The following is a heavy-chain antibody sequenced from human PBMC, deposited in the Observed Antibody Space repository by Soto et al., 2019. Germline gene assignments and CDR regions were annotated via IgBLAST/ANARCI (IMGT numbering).Heavy chain of an antibody. J-gene: IGHJ4*02. CDR1: GYTLTELS. D-gene: IGHD3-9*01. CDR3: ATIGNFDWLLQNDY. V-gene: IGHV1-24*01. CDR2: FDPEDGET. Sequence: ASVKVSCKVSGYTLTELSMHWVRQAPGKGLEWMGGFDPEDGETIYAQKFQGRVTMTEDTSTDTAYMELSSLRSEDTAVYYCATIGNFDWLLQNDYWGQGTLVTVSS.